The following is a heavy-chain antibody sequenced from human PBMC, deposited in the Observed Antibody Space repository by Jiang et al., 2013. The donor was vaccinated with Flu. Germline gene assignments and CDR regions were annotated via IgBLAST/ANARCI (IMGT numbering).Heavy chain of an antibody. CDR2: IIPIFGTA. CDR1: GGTFSSYA. J-gene: IGHJ4*02. V-gene: IGHV1-69*15. CDR3: AAGVGYSYGYFDY. Sequence: SCKASGGTFSSYAISWVRQAPGQGLSGWRIIPIFGTANYAQKFQGRVTITADESTSTAYMELSSLRSEDTAVYYCAAGVGYSYGYFDYWGQGTLVTVSS. D-gene: IGHD5-18*01.